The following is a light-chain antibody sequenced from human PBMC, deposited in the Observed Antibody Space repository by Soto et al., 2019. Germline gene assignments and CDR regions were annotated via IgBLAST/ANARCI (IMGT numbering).Light chain of an antibody. CDR3: QQFGDSPWT. CDR1: QSVSSSY. J-gene: IGKJ1*01. V-gene: IGKV3-20*01. CDR2: GAS. Sequence: EIALTQSPGTLSLSPGXRATLSCRASQSVSSSYLAWYQQKPGQAPRLLIYGASSRATGIPDRFSGSGSGTDFTLTISRLEPEDFAVYYCQQFGDSPWTFGQGTKVDIK.